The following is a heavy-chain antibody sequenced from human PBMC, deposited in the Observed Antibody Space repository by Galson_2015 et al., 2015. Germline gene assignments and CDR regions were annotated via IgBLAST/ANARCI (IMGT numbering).Heavy chain of an antibody. CDR2: ISKVGGNT. Sequence: SLRLSCAASGFTFSDYSFHWVRQAPGRGLEWVSVISKVGGNTKHADSVKGRFTISRDNSKNTVYLEMNGLRPEDTATYYCARRPISSGLDIWGQGTLAIVSS. CDR1: GFTFSDYS. V-gene: IGHV3-30-3*01. CDR3: ARRPISSGLDI. D-gene: IGHD1-26*01. J-gene: IGHJ3*02.